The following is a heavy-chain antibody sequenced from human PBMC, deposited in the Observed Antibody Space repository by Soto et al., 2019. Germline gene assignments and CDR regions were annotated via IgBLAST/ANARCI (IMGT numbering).Heavy chain of an antibody. J-gene: IGHJ6*02. CDR3: AATGYCISTSCYDYYYYGMDV. V-gene: IGHV3-48*01. CDR2: ISSSSSTI. D-gene: IGHD2-2*01. CDR1: GFTFSSYS. Sequence: PGGSLRLSCAASGFTFSSYSMNWVRQAPGKGLEWVSYISSSSSTIYYADSVKGRFTISRDNAKNSLYLQMNSLRAEDTAVYYCAATGYCISTSCYDYYYYGMDVWGQGTTVTVSS.